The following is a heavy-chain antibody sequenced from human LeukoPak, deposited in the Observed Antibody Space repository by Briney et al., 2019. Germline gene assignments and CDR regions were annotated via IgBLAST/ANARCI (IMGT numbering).Heavy chain of an antibody. D-gene: IGHD6-19*01. CDR2: INHSGST. CDR1: GGSISSGDYY. J-gene: IGHJ4*02. Sequence: PSETLSLTCTVSGGSISSGDYYWSWIRQPPGKGLEWIGEINHSGSTNYNPSLKSRVTISVDTSKNQFSLKLSSVTAADTAVYYCARGHPGYSSGPTGWGQGTLVTVSS. V-gene: IGHV4-39*07. CDR3: ARGHPGYSSGPTG.